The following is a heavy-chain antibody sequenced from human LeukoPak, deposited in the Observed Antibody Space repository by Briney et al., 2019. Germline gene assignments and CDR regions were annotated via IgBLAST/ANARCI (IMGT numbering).Heavy chain of an antibody. CDR3: ARGPITMIVVALGAFDI. Sequence: ASVKVSCKASGYTFTGYYMHWLRQAPGQGLEWMGWINPNSGGTNYAQKFQGRVTMTRDTSISTAYMELSRLRSDDTAVYYCARGPITMIVVALGAFDIWGQGTMVTVSS. D-gene: IGHD3-22*01. V-gene: IGHV1-2*02. CDR1: GYTFTGYY. J-gene: IGHJ3*02. CDR2: INPNSGGT.